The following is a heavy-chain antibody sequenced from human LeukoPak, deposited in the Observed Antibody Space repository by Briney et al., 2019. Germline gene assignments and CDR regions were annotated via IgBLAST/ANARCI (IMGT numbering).Heavy chain of an antibody. CDR3: ARFTIFGVVTPTDYYYYGMDV. J-gene: IGHJ6*02. CDR1: GYTFTSYG. D-gene: IGHD3-3*01. V-gene: IGHV1-18*01. Sequence: ASVNVSCKASGYTFTSYGISWVRQAPGQGLEWMGWISAYNGNTNYAQKLQGRVTMTTDTSTSTAYMELRSLRSDDTAVYYCARFTIFGVVTPTDYYYYGMDVWGQGTTVTVSS. CDR2: ISAYNGNT.